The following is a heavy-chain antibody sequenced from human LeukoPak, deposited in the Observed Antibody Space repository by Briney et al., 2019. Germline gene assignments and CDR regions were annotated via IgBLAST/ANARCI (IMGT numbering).Heavy chain of an antibody. Sequence: PSETLSLTCAVYGGSFSGYYWSRIRQPPGKGLEGIWEINHSGSTNYNPSLKSRVTISVDTSKNQFSLKLSSVTAADTAVYYCARGRPPYYYYYGMDVWGQGTTVTVSS. CDR2: INHSGST. CDR3: ARGRPPYYYYYGMDV. CDR1: GGSFSGYY. J-gene: IGHJ6*02. V-gene: IGHV4-34*01.